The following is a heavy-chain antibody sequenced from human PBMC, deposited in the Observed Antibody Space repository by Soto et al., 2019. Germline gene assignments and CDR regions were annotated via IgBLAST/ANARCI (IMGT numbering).Heavy chain of an antibody. CDR2: IYYSGST. D-gene: IGHD5-12*01. CDR3: ARHGKGGYSGYDSPVNYFDY. J-gene: IGHJ4*02. Sequence: TSETLSLTCTVSGGSISSYYWSWIRQPPGKGLEWIGYIYYSGSTNYNPSLKSRVTISVDTSKNQFSLKLSSVTAADTAVYYCARHGKGGYSGYDSPVNYFDYWGQGTLVTVSS. V-gene: IGHV4-59*08. CDR1: GGSISSYY.